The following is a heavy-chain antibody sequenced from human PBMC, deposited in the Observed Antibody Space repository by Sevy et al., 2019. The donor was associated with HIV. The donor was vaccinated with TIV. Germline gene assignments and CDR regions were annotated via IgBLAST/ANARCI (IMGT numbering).Heavy chain of an antibody. CDR3: ARDNYCISGDGCYGYGLDV. CDR1: GLTFSDYY. D-gene: IGHD2-2*01. J-gene: IGHJ6*02. Sequence: GGSLRLSCSASGLTFSDYYMTWIRQAPGKGLECISYISNSGNTLYYADSLKGRFTVSRDNAKKSLYLQLNSLRDEDTAVYYCARDNYCISGDGCYGYGLDVWGQGTTVTVSS. CDR2: ISNSGNTL. V-gene: IGHV3-11*01.